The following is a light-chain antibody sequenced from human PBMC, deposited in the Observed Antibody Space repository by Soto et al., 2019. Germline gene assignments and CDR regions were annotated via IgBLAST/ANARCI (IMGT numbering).Light chain of an antibody. J-gene: IGKJ5*01. CDR1: QRVSSN. Sequence: ETVMTQSPVTLSVSPGDPATLSCRASQRVSSNLAWYQQKPGQAPRLLIYGASTRATGIPARFSGSGSGTEFTLTISSLQSEDFAVYYCQQYNNWPPITFGQGTRLEIK. CDR3: QQYNNWPPIT. CDR2: GAS. V-gene: IGKV3-15*01.